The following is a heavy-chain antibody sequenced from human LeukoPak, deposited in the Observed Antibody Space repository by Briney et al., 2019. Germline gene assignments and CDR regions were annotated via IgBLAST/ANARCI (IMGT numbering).Heavy chain of an antibody. V-gene: IGHV3-7*01. Sequence: PGGSLRLSCAASGFTFSSYWMTWVRQAPGKGLEWVANIKKDGSGKYYVDSVKGRFTISRDNAKTSLYLQMISLRAEDTAVYYCARHLSGVTGYTYGRGIDYWGQGTLVTVSS. CDR2: IKKDGSGK. J-gene: IGHJ4*02. CDR3: ARHLSGVTGYTYGRGIDY. D-gene: IGHD5-18*01. CDR1: GFTFSSYW.